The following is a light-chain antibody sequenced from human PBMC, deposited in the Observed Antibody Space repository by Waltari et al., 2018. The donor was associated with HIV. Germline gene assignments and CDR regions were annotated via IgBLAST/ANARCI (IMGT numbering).Light chain of an antibody. Sequence: QTVVTQARSFSVSRGGTVTYPCRLSPGHGSKTCHPIWYQQTPGQAPRTLIYSTNTRSSGVPDRFSGSILGNKAALTITGAQADDESDYYCVLFMGNGIWVFGGGTKLTVL. CDR3: VLFMGNGIWV. J-gene: IGLJ3*02. V-gene: IGLV8-61*01. CDR2: STN. CDR1: PGHGSKTCH.